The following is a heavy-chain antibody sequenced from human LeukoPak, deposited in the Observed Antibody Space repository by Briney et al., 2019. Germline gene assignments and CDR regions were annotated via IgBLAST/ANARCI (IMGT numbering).Heavy chain of an antibody. D-gene: IGHD5-12*01. CDR2: IYYSGAT. J-gene: IGHJ4*02. CDR3: ARQNGGYSAYDLSTFDS. Sequence: SEALSLTCNVSGGSISSSSYFWGWIRQPPGKGLEWIGGIYYSGATYYNPSLKSRVTISVDTSKNQFSLKLNSVTAADTAVFYCARQNGGYSAYDLSTFDSWGQGALVTVSS. CDR1: GGSISSSSYF. V-gene: IGHV4-39*01.